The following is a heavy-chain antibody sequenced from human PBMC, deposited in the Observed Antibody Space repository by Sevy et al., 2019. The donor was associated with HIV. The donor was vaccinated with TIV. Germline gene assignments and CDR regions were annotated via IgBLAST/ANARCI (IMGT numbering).Heavy chain of an antibody. J-gene: IGHJ4*02. CDR2: FDPEDGET. D-gene: IGHD3-22*01. CDR3: ATTKDYYDSSGSPFDY. V-gene: IGHV1-24*01. Sequence: ASVKVSCKVSGYTLTQLSMHWVRQAPGKGLEWMGSFDPEDGETLYAQKFQGRVTMTEDTSTDKAYMGLRSLRSEDTAVYYCATTKDYYDSSGSPFDYWGQGTLVTVSS. CDR1: GYTLTQLS.